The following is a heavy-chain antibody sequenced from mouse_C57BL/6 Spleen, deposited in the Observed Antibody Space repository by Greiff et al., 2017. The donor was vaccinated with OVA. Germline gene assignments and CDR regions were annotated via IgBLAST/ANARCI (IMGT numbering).Heavy chain of an antibody. J-gene: IGHJ2*01. CDR1: GYTFTDYN. D-gene: IGHD4-1*01. CDR2: INPNNGGT. CDR3: ARFNWTRWDYFDY. Sequence: EVQLVESGPELVKPGASVKIPCKASGYTFTDYNMDWVKQSHGKSLEWIGDINPNNGGTIYNQKFKGKATLTVDKSSSTAYMELRSLTSEDTAVYYCARFNWTRWDYFDYWGQGTTLTVSS. V-gene: IGHV1-18*01.